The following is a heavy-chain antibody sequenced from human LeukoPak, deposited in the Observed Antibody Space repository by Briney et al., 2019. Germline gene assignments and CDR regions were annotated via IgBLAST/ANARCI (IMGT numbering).Heavy chain of an antibody. V-gene: IGHV3-74*01. D-gene: IGHD2-8*01. Sequence: GGSLRLSCAASGFTFSFNSMHWVRQSPGKGLVWVSRIKRDGSGTTYADSVKGRVTISRDNVKSTLYLQMNSLRAEDTAVYYCARSNGFGMDVWGQGTTVTVSS. CDR1: GFTFSFNS. CDR3: ARSNGFGMDV. CDR2: IKRDGSGT. J-gene: IGHJ6*02.